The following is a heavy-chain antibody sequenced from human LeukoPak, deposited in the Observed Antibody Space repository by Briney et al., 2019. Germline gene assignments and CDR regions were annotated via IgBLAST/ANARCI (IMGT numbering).Heavy chain of an antibody. D-gene: IGHD2-2*01. CDR2: IYSGGTT. Sequence: GGSLRLSCAVSGFTVSSNYMAWVRQAPGKGLEWVSVIYSGGTTYYADSVKGRFTISRDNSKNTLYLQMNSLRAGDTAMYYCARDGSCDSSTMWYFDSWGQGTLVTVSS. J-gene: IGHJ4*02. CDR3: ARDGSCDSSTMWYFDS. CDR1: GFTVSSNY. V-gene: IGHV3-53*01.